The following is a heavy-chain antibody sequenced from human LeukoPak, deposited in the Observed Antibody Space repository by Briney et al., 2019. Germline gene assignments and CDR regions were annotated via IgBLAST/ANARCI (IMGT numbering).Heavy chain of an antibody. CDR2: ISAYNGNT. CDR1: GYTFTSYG. CDR3: ARDLPSKTGDLPLGRDAFDI. D-gene: IGHD7-27*01. Sequence: ASVKVSCKASGYTFTSYGISWVRQAPGQGLGWMGWISAYNGNTNYAQKLQGRVTMTTDTSTSTAYMELRSLRSDDTAVYYCARDLPSKTGDLPLGRDAFDIWGQGTMVTVSS. J-gene: IGHJ3*02. V-gene: IGHV1-18*01.